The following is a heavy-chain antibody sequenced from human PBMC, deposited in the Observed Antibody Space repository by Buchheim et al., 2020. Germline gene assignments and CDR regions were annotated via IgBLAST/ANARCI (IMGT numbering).Heavy chain of an antibody. CDR2: ISSSGSTI. V-gene: IGHV3-48*03. Sequence: EVQLVESGGGLVQPGGSLRLSCAASGFTFSSYEMNWVRQAPGKGLEWVSYISSSGSTIYYAASVKGRLTISRDNAKNSLYLQMNSLRAEDTAVYYCARDALAYDYDYVWGSYRYGNFDYWGQGTL. CDR1: GFTFSSYE. D-gene: IGHD3-16*02. J-gene: IGHJ4*02. CDR3: ARDALAYDYDYVWGSYRYGNFDY.